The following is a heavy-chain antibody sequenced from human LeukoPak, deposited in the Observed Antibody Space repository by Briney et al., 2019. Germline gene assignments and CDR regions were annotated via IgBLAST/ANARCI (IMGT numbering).Heavy chain of an antibody. CDR1: GYTFTGYY. J-gene: IGHJ5*02. CDR2: INPNSGGT. Sequence: GASVKASCKASGYTFTGYYMHWVRQAPGQGLEWMGWINPNSGGTNYAQKFQGRVTMTRDTSISTAYMELSRLRSDDTAVYYCARDLLLWFGELYSSGFDPWGQGTLVTVSS. CDR3: ARDLLLWFGELYSSGFDP. V-gene: IGHV1-2*02. D-gene: IGHD3-10*01.